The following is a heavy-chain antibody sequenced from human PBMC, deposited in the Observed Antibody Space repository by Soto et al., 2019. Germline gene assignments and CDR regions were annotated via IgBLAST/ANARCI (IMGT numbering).Heavy chain of an antibody. V-gene: IGHV5-10-1*01. J-gene: IGHJ1*01. CDR2: IDPSDSYT. CDR3: ARHLSSSSWYLQH. D-gene: IGHD6-13*01. Sequence: GESLKISCKGSGYSFTSYWISWVRQMPGKGLEWMGRIDPSDSYTNYSPSFQGHVTISADKSTSTAYLHWSSLKASDTAMYYCARHLSSSSWYLQHWGQGTLVTVSS. CDR1: GYSFTSYW.